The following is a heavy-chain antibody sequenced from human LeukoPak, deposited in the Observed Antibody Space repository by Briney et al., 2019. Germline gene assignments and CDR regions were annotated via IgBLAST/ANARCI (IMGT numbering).Heavy chain of an antibody. CDR1: GGTFSSYA. CDR2: IIPIPGIA. D-gene: IGHD1-1*01. J-gene: IGHJ4*02. V-gene: IGHV1-69*04. Sequence: SVKVSCKASGGTFSSYAISWVRQAPGQGLEWMGRIIPIPGIANYAQKFQGRVTITADKSTSTAYMELSSLRSEDTAVYYCARDRYDSPFDYWGQGTLVTVSS. CDR3: ARDRYDSPFDY.